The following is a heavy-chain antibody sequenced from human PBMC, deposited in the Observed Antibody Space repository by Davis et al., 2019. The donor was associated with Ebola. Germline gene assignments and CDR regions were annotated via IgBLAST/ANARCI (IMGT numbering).Heavy chain of an antibody. CDR2: IHGGNGNR. CDR3: ARATFGYNSGWYADY. Sequence: ASVKVCKASGYTFTSYAMHWVRQAPGQRLEWMGWIHGGNGNRKYSQRFQGRVTITMDTSASTAYMDLSSLRSEDTAVYYCARATFGYNSGWYADYWGQGTLVTVSS. V-gene: IGHV1-3*01. J-gene: IGHJ4*02. CDR1: GYTFTSYA. D-gene: IGHD6-19*01.